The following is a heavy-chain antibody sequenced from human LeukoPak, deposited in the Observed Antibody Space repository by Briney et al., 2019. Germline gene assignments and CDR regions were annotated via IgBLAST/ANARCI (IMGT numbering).Heavy chain of an antibody. CDR1: GGSISSSSYY. J-gene: IGHJ4*02. CDR2: IYYSGST. CDR3: ARDSDGGGLLWFGELFYFDY. V-gene: IGHV4-39*07. Sequence: PSETLSLTCTVSGGSISSSSYYWGWIRQPPGKGLEWIGSIYYSGSTYYNPSLKSRVTISVDTSKNQFSLKLSSVTAADTAVYYCARDSDGGGLLWFGELFYFDYWGQGTLVTVSS. D-gene: IGHD3-10*01.